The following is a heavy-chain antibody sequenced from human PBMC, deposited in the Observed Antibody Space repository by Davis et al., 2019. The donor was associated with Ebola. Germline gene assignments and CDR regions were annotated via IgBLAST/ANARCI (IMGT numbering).Heavy chain of an antibody. Sequence: MPSETLSLTCAVYGGSFSGYYWSWIRQPPGKGLEWIGYIYYSGSTNYNPSLKSRVTISVDTSKNQFSLKLSSVTAADTAVYYCARDLVAAAYYFDYWGQGTLVTVSS. CDR1: GGSFSGYY. J-gene: IGHJ4*02. D-gene: IGHD6-13*01. CDR2: IYYSGST. V-gene: IGHV4-59*12. CDR3: ARDLVAAAYYFDY.